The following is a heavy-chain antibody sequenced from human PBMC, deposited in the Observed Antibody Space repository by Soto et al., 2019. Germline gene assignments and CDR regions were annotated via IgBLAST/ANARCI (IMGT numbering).Heavy chain of an antibody. CDR2: IIPIFGTA. CDR3: AIPSLDKCQTSSTSCYRPGPV. CDR1: GGTFSSYA. D-gene: IGHD2-2*01. V-gene: IGHV1-69*13. Sequence: SVKVSCKASGGTFSSYAISWVRQAPGQGLEWMGGIIPIFGTANYAQKFQGRVTITADESTSTAYMELSSLRSEDTVVYYCAIPSLDKCQTSSTSCYRPGPVWGQGTTVTVSS. J-gene: IGHJ6*02.